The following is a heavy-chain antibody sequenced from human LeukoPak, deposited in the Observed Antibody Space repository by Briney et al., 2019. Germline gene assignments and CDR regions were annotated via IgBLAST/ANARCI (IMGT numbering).Heavy chain of an antibody. CDR1: GYSFASYA. J-gene: IGHJ6*02. Sequence: ASVTVSCKASGYSFASYAIAWVRQAPGEGLEWMGWISAYNGRTNYAQKFRGRITMTTDTSTNTGYMELRSLRFDDTAVYFCARDQLRYYGSDTYYSDTDFWGQGTTVTVSS. V-gene: IGHV1-18*01. D-gene: IGHD3-10*01. CDR3: ARDQLRYYGSDTYYSDTDF. CDR2: ISAYNGRT.